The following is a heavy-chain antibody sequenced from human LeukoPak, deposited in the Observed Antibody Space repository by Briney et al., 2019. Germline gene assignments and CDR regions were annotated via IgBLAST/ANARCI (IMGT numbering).Heavy chain of an antibody. CDR2: INPNSGGT. V-gene: IGHV1-2*02. D-gene: IGHD6-19*01. Sequence: ASVKVSCKASGYTFTGYYMHWVRQAPGQGLEWMGWINPNSGGTNYAQKFQGRVTMTRDTSITTVYMELSRLRSDETAVFYCARPKYSSGWYFDYWGQGTLVTVSS. CDR3: ARPKYSSGWYFDY. J-gene: IGHJ4*02. CDR1: GYTFTGYY.